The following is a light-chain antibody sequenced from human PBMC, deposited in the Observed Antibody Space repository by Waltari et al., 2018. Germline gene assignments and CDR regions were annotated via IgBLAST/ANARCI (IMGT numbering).Light chain of an antibody. Sequence: DIQITQSPSSLSASVGDRVSITCRASQSINNYLNWYQQQPGTAPKRLIYAASRLESGVPSRFSGSGSGTDYTLTISGLQPEDFATYYCHRSYSSHSFGQGTKLGVK. CDR1: QSINNY. J-gene: IGKJ2*03. CDR2: AAS. CDR3: HRSYSSHS. V-gene: IGKV1-39*01.